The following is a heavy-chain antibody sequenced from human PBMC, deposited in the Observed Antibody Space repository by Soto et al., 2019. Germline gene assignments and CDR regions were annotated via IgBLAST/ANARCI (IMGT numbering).Heavy chain of an antibody. D-gene: IGHD3-10*01. CDR2: INPNSGGT. J-gene: IGHJ6*02. CDR1: GYTFTGYY. V-gene: IGHV1-2*04. Sequence: ALVKVSCKASGYTFTGYYMHWVRQAPGQGLEWMGWINPNSGGTNYAQKFQGWVTMTRDTSIRTAYMELSRLRSDDTAVYYCARELHYYGSGSYYNGDYYYYGMDVWGQGTTVTVSS. CDR3: ARELHYYGSGSYYNGDYYYYGMDV.